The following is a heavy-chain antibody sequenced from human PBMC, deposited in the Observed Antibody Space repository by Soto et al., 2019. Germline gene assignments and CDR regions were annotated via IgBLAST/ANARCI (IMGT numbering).Heavy chain of an antibody. CDR1: GYTFTSYD. V-gene: IGHV1-8*01. D-gene: IGHD6-13*01. J-gene: IGHJ6*03. CDR2: MNPNSGNT. Sequence: ASVKVSCKASGYTFTSYDINWVRQATGQGLEWMGWMNPNSGNTGYAQKFQGRVTMTRNTSISTAYMELSSLRSEDTAVYYCARGHLYSSSWVYYYYYMDVWGKGTTVTVSS. CDR3: ARGHLYSSSWVYYYYYMDV.